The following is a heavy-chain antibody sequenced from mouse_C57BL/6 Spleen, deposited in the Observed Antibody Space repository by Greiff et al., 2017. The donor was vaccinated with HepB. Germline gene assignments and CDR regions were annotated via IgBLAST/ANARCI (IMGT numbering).Heavy chain of an antibody. Sequence: QVHVKQSGAELVRPGASVTLSCKASGYTFTDYEMHWVKQTPVHGLEWIGAIDPETGGTAYNQKFKGKAILTADKSSSTAYMELRSLTSEDSAVYYCTRRWDYWGQGTTLTVSS. J-gene: IGHJ2*01. CDR2: IDPETGGT. D-gene: IGHD1-1*02. V-gene: IGHV1-15*01. CDR3: TRRWDY. CDR1: GYTFTDYE.